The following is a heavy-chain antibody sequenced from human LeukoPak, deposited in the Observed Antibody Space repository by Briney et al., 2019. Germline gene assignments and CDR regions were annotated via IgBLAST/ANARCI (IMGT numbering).Heavy chain of an antibody. V-gene: IGHV3-30*18. Sequence: GGSLRLSCAASGFTFSSYGMHWVRQAPGKGLEWEAVISYDGSNKYYADSVKGRFTISRDNSKNTLYLQMNSLRAEDTAVYYCAKDSGGYTYVFDYWGQGTLVTVSS. D-gene: IGHD5-18*01. CDR2: ISYDGSNK. CDR1: GFTFSSYG. CDR3: AKDSGGYTYVFDY. J-gene: IGHJ4*02.